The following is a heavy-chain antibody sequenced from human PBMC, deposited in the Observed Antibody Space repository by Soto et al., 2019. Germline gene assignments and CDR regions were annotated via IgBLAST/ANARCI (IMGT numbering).Heavy chain of an antibody. CDR1: GFTFSSYA. Sequence: QPGGSLRLSCAASGFTFSSYAMRWVRQAPGKGLEWVSDISGSGGSTYYADSVKGRFTISRDNSKNTLYLQMNSLRAEDTAVYYCAKIGALYPVSGFDYWGQGTLVTVSS. D-gene: IGHD2-2*02. J-gene: IGHJ4*02. CDR2: ISGSGGST. V-gene: IGHV3-23*01. CDR3: AKIGALYPVSGFDY.